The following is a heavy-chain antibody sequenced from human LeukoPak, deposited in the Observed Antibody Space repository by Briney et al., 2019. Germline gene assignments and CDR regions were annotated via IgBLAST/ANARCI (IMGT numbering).Heavy chain of an antibody. CDR2: INHSGST. Sequence: SETLSLTCAVYGGSFSGYYWSWIRQPPGKGLEWIGEINHSGSTNYNPSLKSRVTISVDTSKNQSSLKLSSVTAADTAVYYCARRMGLLWFGELSEYYFDYWGQGTLVTVSS. CDR3: ARRMGLLWFGELSEYYFDY. J-gene: IGHJ4*02. CDR1: GGSFSGYY. V-gene: IGHV4-34*01. D-gene: IGHD3-10*01.